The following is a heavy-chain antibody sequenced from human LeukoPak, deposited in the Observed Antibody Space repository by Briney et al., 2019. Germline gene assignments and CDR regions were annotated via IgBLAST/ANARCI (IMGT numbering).Heavy chain of an antibody. CDR3: ALDNYDFWSGYRIDY. CDR1: GGTFSSYA. J-gene: IGHJ4*02. D-gene: IGHD3-3*01. CDR2: IIPIFGTA. Sequence: GASVKVSCKASGGTFSSYAISWVRQAPGQGLEWMGGIIPIFGTANYAQKFQGRATITADESTSTAYMELSSLRSEDTAVYYCALDNYDFWSGYRIDYWGQGTLVTVSS. V-gene: IGHV1-69*13.